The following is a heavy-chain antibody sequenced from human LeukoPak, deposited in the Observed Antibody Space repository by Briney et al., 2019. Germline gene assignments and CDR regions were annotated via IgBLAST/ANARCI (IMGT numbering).Heavy chain of an antibody. CDR1: GSTFGSYV. J-gene: IGHJ4*02. Sequence: GGSLRLSCAASGSTFGSYVMSWVRQAPGKGPEWVSAISGDGGTYYADSVKGRFTISRDNSKNTLYLQMNSLGGEDTALYYCARYCGAASCYSGFDYWGQGTLVTVAS. V-gene: IGHV3-23*01. CDR3: ARYCGAASCYSGFDY. CDR2: ISGDGGT. D-gene: IGHD2-15*01.